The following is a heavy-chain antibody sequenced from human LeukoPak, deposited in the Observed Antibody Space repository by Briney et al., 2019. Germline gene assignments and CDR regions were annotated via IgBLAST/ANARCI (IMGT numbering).Heavy chain of an antibody. J-gene: IGHJ4*02. V-gene: IGHV4-39*07. CDR3: ARDLVNGATWDY. Sequence: SETLSLICSVSGVSISSNIYYWGWIRQSPEKGLEWIGSIYHSGSPYYNPSLKSRVTISVDTSKNQFSLKLSSVTAADTAVYYCARDLVNGATWDYWGQGTLVTVSS. D-gene: IGHD1-26*01. CDR2: IYHSGSP. CDR1: GVSISSNIYY.